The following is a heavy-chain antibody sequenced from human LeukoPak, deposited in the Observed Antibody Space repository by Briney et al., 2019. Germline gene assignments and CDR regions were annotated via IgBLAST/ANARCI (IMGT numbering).Heavy chain of an antibody. CDR3: ARTRAGYNYSTFDY. CDR1: GGSISSSGYY. CDR2: IYYSGST. D-gene: IGHD5-24*01. J-gene: IGHJ4*02. V-gene: IGHV4-39*01. Sequence: KPSETLSLTCTVSGGSISSSGYYWGWIRQPPGKGLEWIGSIYYSGSTYYNPSLKSRVTISVDTSKNQFSLKLSSVTAADTAVYYCARTRAGYNYSTFDYWGQGTLVTVSS.